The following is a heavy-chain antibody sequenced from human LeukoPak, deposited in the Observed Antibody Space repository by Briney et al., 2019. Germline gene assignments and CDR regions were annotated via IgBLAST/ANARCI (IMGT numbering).Heavy chain of an antibody. CDR2: IYPGDSDT. J-gene: IGHJ4*02. Sequence: GESLKISCKGSGYNFPTYWIGWVRQMPGKGLEWMGIIYPGDSDTRYSPSFRGQVTFSADKSISTAFLHWSSLQASDTAMYYCARGGYSGYGIDYWGQGTLVTVSS. D-gene: IGHD5-12*01. CDR3: ARGGYSGYGIDY. CDR1: GYNFPTYW. V-gene: IGHV5-51*01.